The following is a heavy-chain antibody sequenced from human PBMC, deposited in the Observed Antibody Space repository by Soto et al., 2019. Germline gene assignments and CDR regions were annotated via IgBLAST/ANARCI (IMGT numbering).Heavy chain of an antibody. Sequence: SETLSLTXAVYGGSFSFHSWTWIRQPPGKGLEWIGEINHGGSTNYNTSLKSRVTISEDTSKNQFSLKLSSVTAADTAIYYCARARSMAVYDSWGQGTLVTVSS. D-gene: IGHD6-19*01. J-gene: IGHJ4*02. CDR1: GGSFSFHS. CDR2: INHGGST. V-gene: IGHV4-34*01. CDR3: ARARSMAVYDS.